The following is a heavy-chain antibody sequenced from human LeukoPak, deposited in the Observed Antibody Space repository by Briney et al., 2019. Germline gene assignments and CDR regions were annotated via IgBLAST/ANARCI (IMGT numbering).Heavy chain of an antibody. V-gene: IGHV4-30-4*01. CDR2: IYYSGST. CDR1: GGSISSGDYY. D-gene: IGHD4-11*01. Sequence: SQTLSLTCTVSGGSISSGDYYWSWIRQPPGKGREWIGYIYYSGSTYYNPSLKSRVTISVDTSKNQFSLKLSSVTAADTAVYYCARQTTVTTSYYYYGMDVWGQGTTVTVSS. J-gene: IGHJ6*02. CDR3: ARQTTVTTSYYYYGMDV.